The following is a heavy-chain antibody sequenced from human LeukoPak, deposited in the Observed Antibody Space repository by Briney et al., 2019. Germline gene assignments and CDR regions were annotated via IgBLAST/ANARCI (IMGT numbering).Heavy chain of an antibody. J-gene: IGHJ4*02. CDR1: GFTFSSSL. CDR3: ASGRVTAVY. V-gene: IGHV3-7*03. CDR2: VNQDGGEK. Sequence: PGESLRLSCAASGFTFSSSLMTWVRQSPGKGLEWVASVNQDGGEKNYVDSVKGRFTISRDNAKNSLYLQMNSLRTEDTAVYYCASGRVTAVYWGQGTLVTVSS. D-gene: IGHD2-21*02.